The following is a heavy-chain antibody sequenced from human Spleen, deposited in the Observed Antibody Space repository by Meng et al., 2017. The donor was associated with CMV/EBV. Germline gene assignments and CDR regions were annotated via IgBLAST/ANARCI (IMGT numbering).Heavy chain of an antibody. Sequence: KVSCKGSGYRFTSYWIGWVRQKPGKGLEWMGIIYPGDSDTRYSPSFQGQVTISADKSISTAYLQWSSLKASDTAMYYCARQEYYDILTGHLDYGMDVWGQGTTVTVSS. CDR2: IYPGDSDT. D-gene: IGHD3-9*01. J-gene: IGHJ6*02. CDR3: ARQEYYDILTGHLDYGMDV. CDR1: GYRFTSYW. V-gene: IGHV5-51*01.